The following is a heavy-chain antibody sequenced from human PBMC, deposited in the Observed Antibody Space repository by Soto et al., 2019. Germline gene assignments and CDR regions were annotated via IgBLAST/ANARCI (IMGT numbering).Heavy chain of an antibody. J-gene: IGHJ4*02. CDR1: GGSISSGDYY. Sequence: PSETLSLTCTVSGGSISSGDYYWSWIRQPPGKGLEWIGYIYYSGSTYYNPSLKSRVTISVDTSKNQFSLKLSSVTAAATAVYYCASRKSSPYFDYWGQGTLVTVSS. V-gene: IGHV4-30-4*01. CDR2: IYYSGST. CDR3: ASRKSSPYFDY. D-gene: IGHD3-10*01.